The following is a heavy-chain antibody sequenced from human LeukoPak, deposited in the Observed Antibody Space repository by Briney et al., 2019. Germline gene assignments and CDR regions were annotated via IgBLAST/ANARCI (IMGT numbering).Heavy chain of an antibody. D-gene: IGHD3-22*01. J-gene: IGHJ4*02. CDR3: ARLGSSGYSGIDY. CDR2: IYYSGST. Sequence: SETLSLTCTVSGGSISSYYWSWIRQPPGKGLEWIGYIYYSGSTNYNPSLKGRVTISVDTSKNQFSLKLSSVTAADTAVYYCARLGSSGYSGIDYWGQGTLVTVSS. CDR1: GGSISSYY. V-gene: IGHV4-59*08.